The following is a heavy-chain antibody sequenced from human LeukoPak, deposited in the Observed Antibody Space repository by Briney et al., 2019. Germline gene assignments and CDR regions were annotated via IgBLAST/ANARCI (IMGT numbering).Heavy chain of an antibody. CDR2: IIPILGIA. D-gene: IGHD3-10*01. J-gene: IGHJ4*02. Sequence: SVKVSCKASGGTFSSYAISWVRQAPGQGLEWMGRIIPILGIANYAQKFQGRVTITADKSTSTAYMELRSLRSEDTAVYYCARGVGLCPRVPVGNYWGQGTLVTVSS. V-gene: IGHV1-69*04. CDR3: ARGVGLCPRVPVGNY. CDR1: GGTFSSYA.